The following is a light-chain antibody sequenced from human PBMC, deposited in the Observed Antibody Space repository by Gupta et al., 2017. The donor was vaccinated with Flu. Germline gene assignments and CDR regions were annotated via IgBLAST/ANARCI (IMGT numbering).Light chain of an antibody. CDR1: HVSNTW. J-gene: IGKJ1*01. CDR3: QQDSSSRT. CDR2: QAS. Sequence: PSILSSPVESTVPICCPTRHVSNTWLAWYQHKPGKAPRLLIYQASTRESGVPARFSGSGSGXDFTLTXSRREHEDSAAYYCQQDSSSRTFGXGTKVEIK. V-gene: IGKV1-5*03.